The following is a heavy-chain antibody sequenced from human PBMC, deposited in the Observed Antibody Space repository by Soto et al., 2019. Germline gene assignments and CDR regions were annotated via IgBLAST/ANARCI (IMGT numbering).Heavy chain of an antibody. D-gene: IGHD2-2*01. V-gene: IGHV6-1*01. CDR2: TYYRSKWYN. CDR3: EKGYCSSTSCYAEWYFDY. CDR1: GDSVSSNSAA. J-gene: IGHJ4*02. Sequence: PSQTLSLTCAISGDSVSSNSAAWNWIRQSPSRGLEWLGRTYYRSKWYNDYAVSVKSRITINPDTSKNQFSLQLNSVTPEDTAVYYFEKGYCSSTSCYAEWYFDYGGQETLVTVPS.